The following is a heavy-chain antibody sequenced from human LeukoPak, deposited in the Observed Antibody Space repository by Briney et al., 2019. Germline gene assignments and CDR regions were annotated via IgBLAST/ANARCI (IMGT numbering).Heavy chain of an antibody. Sequence: PGGSLRLSCAASGFTFSSFEMNWVRQAPGKGPEWISYITSSGSTMRYADSVKGRFTISRDNAKNSLYLQMSSLTAEDTAVYYCAGHGSGSYSIYLDWWGQGTLVTVSS. J-gene: IGHJ4*02. V-gene: IGHV3-48*03. CDR1: GFTFSSFE. CDR2: ITSSGSTM. CDR3: AGHGSGSYSIYLDW. D-gene: IGHD3-10*01.